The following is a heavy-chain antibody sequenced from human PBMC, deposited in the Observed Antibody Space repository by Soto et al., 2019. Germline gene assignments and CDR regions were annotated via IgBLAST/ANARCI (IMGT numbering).Heavy chain of an antibody. Sequence: SETLSLTCTVSGGSISSYYWSWIRQPPGKGLEWIGYIYYSGSTNYNPSLKSRVTISVDTSKNQFSLKLSSVTAADTAVYYCARHRKGWSLFAYWGQGTLVTGSS. CDR1: GGSISSYY. V-gene: IGHV4-59*08. CDR3: ARHRKGWSLFAY. J-gene: IGHJ4*02. D-gene: IGHD6-19*01. CDR2: IYYSGST.